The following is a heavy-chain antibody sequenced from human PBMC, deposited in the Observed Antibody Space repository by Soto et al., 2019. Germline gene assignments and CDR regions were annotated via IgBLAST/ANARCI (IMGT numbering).Heavy chain of an antibody. CDR1: GGSFSGYY. CDR3: ARFPVGIVVVITWGAFDI. J-gene: IGHJ3*02. Sequence: PSETLSLTCAVYGGSFSGYYWSWIRQPPGKGLEWIGEINHSGSTNYNPSLKSRVTISVDTSKNQFSLKLSSVTAADTAVYYCARFPVGIVVVITWGAFDIWGQGTMVS. D-gene: IGHD3-22*01. CDR2: INHSGST. V-gene: IGHV4-34*01.